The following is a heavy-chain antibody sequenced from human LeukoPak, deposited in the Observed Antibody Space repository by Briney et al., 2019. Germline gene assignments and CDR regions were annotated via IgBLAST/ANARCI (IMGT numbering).Heavy chain of an antibody. D-gene: IGHD6-13*01. CDR2: IYYSGST. V-gene: IGHV4-59*01. CDR3: ARDGEQQLAFDY. Sequence: PSETLSLTCTVSGGSISSYYWSWIRQPPGKGLEWIGYIYYSGSTNCNPSLKSRVTISVDTSKNQFSLKLSSVTAADTAVYYCARDGEQQLAFDYWGQGTLVTVSS. J-gene: IGHJ4*02. CDR1: GGSISSYY.